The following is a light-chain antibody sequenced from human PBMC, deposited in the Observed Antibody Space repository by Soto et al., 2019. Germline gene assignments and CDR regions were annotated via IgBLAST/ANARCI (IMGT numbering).Light chain of an antibody. J-gene: IGLJ1*01. CDR1: SSDVGAYNY. Sequence: QSVLTQPASVSGSPGQSIAISCTGTSSDVGAYNYVSWHQQHPGKAPKLMIYDVNNRPSGVSNRFSGSKSGNTASLTISGLQAEDEADYYCCSYTTSSTYVFGTGTKVTVL. V-gene: IGLV2-14*03. CDR2: DVN. CDR3: CSYTTSSTYV.